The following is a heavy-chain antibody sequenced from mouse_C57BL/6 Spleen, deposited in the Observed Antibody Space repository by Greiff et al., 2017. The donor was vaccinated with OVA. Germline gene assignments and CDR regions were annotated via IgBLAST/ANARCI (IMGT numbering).Heavy chain of an antibody. V-gene: IGHV14-4*01. CDR2: IDPDNGDT. CDR1: GFTITDDY. J-gene: IGHJ3*01. CDR3: TAKGLRGAWFAY. Sequence: EVQLQESGAELVRPGASVKLSCKASGFTITDDYMHWVKQRPEQGLEWIGWIDPDNGDTEYAPKFQGKATMTVDTSSNTAYLQLSSLTSEDSAVFYCTAKGLRGAWFAYWGQGTMVTVSA. D-gene: IGHD2-4*01.